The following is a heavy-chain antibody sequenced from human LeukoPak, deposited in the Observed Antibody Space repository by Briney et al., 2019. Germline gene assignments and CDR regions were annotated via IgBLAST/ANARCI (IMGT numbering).Heavy chain of an antibody. CDR3: ARDFAWGSGGAPIDDNWLDP. V-gene: IGHV1-18*01. CDR2: ISGHNGNT. J-gene: IGHJ5*02. CDR1: GYTLSNYG. D-gene: IGHD7-27*01. Sequence: GASVKVSCKASGYTLSNYGISWVRQAPGHGLEWMGWISGHNGNTNYAEKFQGRATMTTDTSTNTAYIELRSLRFDDTAVYYCARDFAWGSGGAPIDDNWLDPWGQGTLVTVSS.